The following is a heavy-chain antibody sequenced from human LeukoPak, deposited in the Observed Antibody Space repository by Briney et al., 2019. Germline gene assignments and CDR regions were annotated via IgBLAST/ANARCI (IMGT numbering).Heavy chain of an antibody. J-gene: IGHJ6*03. CDR2: IYTSGST. CDR1: GGSISSYY. CDR3: ARVFSSSSPYYYYMDV. Sequence: PSETLSLTCTVSGGSISSYYWSWIRQPAGKGLEWIGRIYTSGSTNYNPSLKSRVTMSVDTSKNQFSLKLSSVTAADTAVYYCARVFSSSSPYYYYMDVWGKGTTVTVSS. D-gene: IGHD6-6*01. V-gene: IGHV4-4*07.